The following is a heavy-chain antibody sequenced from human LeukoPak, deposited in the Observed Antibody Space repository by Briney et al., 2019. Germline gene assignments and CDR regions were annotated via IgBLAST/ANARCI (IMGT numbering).Heavy chain of an antibody. CDR1: GGSISSGSYY. V-gene: IGHV4-61*02. D-gene: IGHD1-14*01. CDR2: IYTSGST. J-gene: IGHJ4*02. Sequence: SETLSLTCTVSGGSISSGSYYWSWIRQPAGKGLEWIGRIYTSGSTNYNPSLKSRVTISVDTSKNQFSLKLSSVTAADTAVYYCASSGFGIRTDDYWGQGTLLTVSS. CDR3: ASSGFGIRTDDY.